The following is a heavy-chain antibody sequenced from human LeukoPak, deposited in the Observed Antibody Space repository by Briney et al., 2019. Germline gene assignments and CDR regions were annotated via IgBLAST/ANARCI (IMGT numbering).Heavy chain of an antibody. J-gene: IGHJ6*03. CDR2: LYTSGST. Sequence: SETLSLTCTVSGGSISSYYWSWIRQPAGKGLEWIGRLYTSGSTNYNPSLKSRVTMSVDTSKNQFSLKLSSVTAADTAVYYCAREGRYSSSWYTGDYYYYYMDVWGKGTTVTVSS. V-gene: IGHV4-4*07. CDR1: GGSISSYY. D-gene: IGHD6-13*01. CDR3: AREGRYSSSWYTGDYYYYYMDV.